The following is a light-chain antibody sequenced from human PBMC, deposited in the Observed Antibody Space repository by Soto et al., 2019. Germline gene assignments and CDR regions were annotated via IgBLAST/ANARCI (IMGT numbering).Light chain of an antibody. CDR1: QSVRSER. J-gene: IGKJ5*01. Sequence: EIVLTQSPDTLSLSPGERATLSCRASQSVRSERLAWYQQKPGQAPRLVIFDASTRATGIPERFSGSGSGTHFTLTITSLEPEDFAVYYCQEYDGAPPVTFGLETRLEIK. CDR2: DAS. CDR3: QEYDGAPPVT. V-gene: IGKV3-20*01.